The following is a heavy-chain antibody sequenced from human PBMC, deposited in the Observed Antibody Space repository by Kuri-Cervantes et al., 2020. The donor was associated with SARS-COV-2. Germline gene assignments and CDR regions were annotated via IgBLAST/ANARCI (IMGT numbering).Heavy chain of an antibody. CDR3: ARDLGSSSQDDY. Sequence: SETLSLTCTVSGGSISSYYWSWIRQPPGKGLEWIGYIYYSGSTNYNPSLKSRVTISVDTSKNQFSLKLSSVTAADTAVYYCARDLGSSSQDDYWGQGTLVTVS. CDR2: IYYSGST. V-gene: IGHV4-59*01. CDR1: GGSISSYY. J-gene: IGHJ4*02. D-gene: IGHD6-6*01.